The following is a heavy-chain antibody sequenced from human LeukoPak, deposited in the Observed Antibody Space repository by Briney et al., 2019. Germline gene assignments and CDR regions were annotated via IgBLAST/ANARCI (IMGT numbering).Heavy chain of an antibody. J-gene: IGHJ4*02. CDR1: GASITTGGHY. V-gene: IGHV4-61*08. Sequence: PSETLSLTCVLSGASITTGGHYWGWIRHHPGKGLEWTGYIYHRGNTNFNPSLKSRLTMTIDTSTNQFSLKLSSVTAADTAIYYCARRVGKYLTYYFDAWGQGTLVTVSS. D-gene: IGHD4/OR15-4a*01. CDR2: IYHRGNT. CDR3: ARRVGKYLTYYFDA.